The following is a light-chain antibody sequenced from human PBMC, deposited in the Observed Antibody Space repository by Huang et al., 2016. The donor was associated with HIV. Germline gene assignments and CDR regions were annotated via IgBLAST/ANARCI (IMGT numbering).Light chain of an antibody. J-gene: IGKJ4*01. CDR2: DTS. CDR3: QQYDKWPPCLT. V-gene: IGKV3D-15*01. Sequence: EIKMTQSPATLSVSPGGRVTLSCRASQNVRNNLAWYQQKTGQAPRLLIYDTSTSASGIPARFSGSGSGTEFTLTISCLQSEDFAIYYCQQYDKWPPCLTFGGGTKVEI. CDR1: QNVRNN.